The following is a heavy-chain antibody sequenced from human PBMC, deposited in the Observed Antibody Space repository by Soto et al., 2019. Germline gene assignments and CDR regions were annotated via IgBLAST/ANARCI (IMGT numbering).Heavy chain of an antibody. CDR3: ARDWEGSGYYYLDY. Sequence: SETLSLTCTVSGASISRYYWSWIRQPPGQGLEWIGYICHSGNTYYNPSLKSRVTTSLDTSKNQFSLKLSSVTAADTAVYYCARDWEGSGYYYLDYWGQGTLVTVSS. V-gene: IGHV4-59*12. J-gene: IGHJ4*02. CDR2: ICHSGNT. D-gene: IGHD3-22*01. CDR1: GASISRYY.